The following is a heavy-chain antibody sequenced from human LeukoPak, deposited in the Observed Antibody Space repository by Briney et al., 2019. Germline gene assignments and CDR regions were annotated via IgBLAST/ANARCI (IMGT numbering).Heavy chain of an antibody. V-gene: IGHV4-39*01. CDR3: ARHLPVWYNSGWYDY. D-gene: IGHD6-19*01. Sequence: PSETLSLTCTVSGGSISSSSYYWGWIRQPPGKGLEWIGSLYYSGSTYYNPSLKGRVTISVDTSKNQFSLKLSSVTAADTAVYYCARHLPVWYNSGWYDYWGQGTLVTVSS. CDR2: LYYSGST. J-gene: IGHJ4*02. CDR1: GGSISSSSYY.